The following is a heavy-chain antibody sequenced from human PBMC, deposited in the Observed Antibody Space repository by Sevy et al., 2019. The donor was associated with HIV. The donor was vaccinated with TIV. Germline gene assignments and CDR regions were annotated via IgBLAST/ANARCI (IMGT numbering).Heavy chain of an antibody. CDR1: GFSLNTYW. CDR2: IKQDGNVT. D-gene: IGHD6-13*01. CDR3: VRAVAADGSF. J-gene: IGHJ4*02. Sequence: GGSLRLSCAASGFSLNTYWMSWVRQAPGKGLEWVANIKQDGNVTYYVDSVKGRFTISRDNARNFLLLQMNSLRAEDTARYYCVRAVAADGSFWGQGTLVTVSS. V-gene: IGHV3-7*01.